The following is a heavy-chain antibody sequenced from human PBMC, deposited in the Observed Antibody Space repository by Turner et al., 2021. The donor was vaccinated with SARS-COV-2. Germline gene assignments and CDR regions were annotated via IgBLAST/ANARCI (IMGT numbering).Heavy chain of an antibody. D-gene: IGHD3-22*01. V-gene: IGHV1-2*02. Sequence: QVPLVQSGAEGKKPGASVKVSCKTLGYTFTGYNMHWVRQAPGQGLEWKGWINPNIGDTNDAKKFQGRVTKTKDTSIGTAYMGLGNLKSDDTAVYYCAREGLYYYDSSAYYGDAFDIWGQGTMVTVSS. CDR2: INPNIGDT. CDR1: GYTFTGYN. J-gene: IGHJ3*02. CDR3: AREGLYYYDSSAYYGDAFDI.